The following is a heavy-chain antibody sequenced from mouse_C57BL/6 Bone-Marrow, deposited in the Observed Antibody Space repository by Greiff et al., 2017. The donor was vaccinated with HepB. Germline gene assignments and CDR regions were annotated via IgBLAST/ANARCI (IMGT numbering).Heavy chain of an antibody. CDR3: TRVEDYYGSSQAWFAY. D-gene: IGHD1-1*01. CDR1: GFTFSSYA. CDR2: ISSGGDYI. Sequence: HLVESGEGLVKPGGSLKLSCAASGFTFSSYAMSWVRQTPEKRLEWVAYISSGGDYIYYADTVKGRFTISRDNARNTLYLQMSSLKSEDTAMYYCTRVEDYYGSSQAWFAYWGQGTLVTVSA. J-gene: IGHJ3*01. V-gene: IGHV5-9-1*02.